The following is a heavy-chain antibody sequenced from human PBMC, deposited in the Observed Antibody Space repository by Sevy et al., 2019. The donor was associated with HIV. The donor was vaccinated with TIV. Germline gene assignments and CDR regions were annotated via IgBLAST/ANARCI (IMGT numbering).Heavy chain of an antibody. CDR1: GYTFTEYY. Sequence: ASVKVSCKASGYTFTEYYVHWLRQAPGQGLDWMGWINPQTGGTYFAKKFQDRVTLTTATSINAVYMELSGLKFDDTAVFYCARMGDYFDTSGYYPLKYWGLGTLVTVSS. CDR3: ARMGDYFDTSGYYPLKY. D-gene: IGHD3-22*01. J-gene: IGHJ4*02. V-gene: IGHV1-2*02. CDR2: INPQTGGT.